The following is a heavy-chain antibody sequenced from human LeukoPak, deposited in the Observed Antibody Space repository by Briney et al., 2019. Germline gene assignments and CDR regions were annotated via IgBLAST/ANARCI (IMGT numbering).Heavy chain of an antibody. CDR1: GFTFSGSS. J-gene: IGHJ4*02. Sequence: PGGSLKLSCAASGFTFSGSSMHWVRQTSGKGLEWVGRIRTKSYSYATAYGESVKGRFTISRDDSKNTAYLQMNSLKTEDTAVYYWTKPGGGSMAENDYWGQGTLVTVSS. CDR2: IRTKSYSYAT. CDR3: TKPGGGSMAENDY. V-gene: IGHV3-73*01. D-gene: IGHD3-10*01.